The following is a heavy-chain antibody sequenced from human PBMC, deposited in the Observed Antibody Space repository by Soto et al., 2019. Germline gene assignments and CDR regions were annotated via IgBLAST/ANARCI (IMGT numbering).Heavy chain of an antibody. CDR1: GGSISSSSYY. J-gene: IGHJ6*02. D-gene: IGHD5-18*01. CDR3: ARRGGYITQGYYYCGMDV. CDR2: IYYSGST. Sequence: SETLCLTCTVSGGSISSSSYYWGWIRQPPGKGLEWIGSIYYSGSTYYNPSLKSRVTISVDTSKNQFSLKLSSVTAADTAVYYCARRGGYITQGYYYCGMDVWGQGTTVTVSS. V-gene: IGHV4-39*01.